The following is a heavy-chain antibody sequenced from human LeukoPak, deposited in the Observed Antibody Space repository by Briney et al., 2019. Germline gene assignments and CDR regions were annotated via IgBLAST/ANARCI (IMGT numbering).Heavy chain of an antibody. CDR2: IYYSGIT. D-gene: IGHD6-13*01. CDR1: GGAISSSSYY. Sequence: SGTLSLTCTVSGGAISSSSYYWDWIRQPPGQGLEWIGSIYYSGITYYNASLESRVTMSIDTAKNHFSLKLSSVTAADTAVYFCARHLGSSSSWYSSWFDPWGQGTLVTVSS. CDR3: ARHLGSSSSWYSSWFDP. J-gene: IGHJ5*02. V-gene: IGHV4-39*01.